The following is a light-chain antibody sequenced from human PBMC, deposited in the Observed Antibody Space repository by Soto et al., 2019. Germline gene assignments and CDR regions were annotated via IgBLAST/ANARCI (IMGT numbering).Light chain of an antibody. Sequence: DIQMTQSPSTLSASVGDRVIITCRARQSIETWLAWYQHKPGRAPEVLISEATSLERGVPSRFSGSGSGTEFSLTISSLQPDDFATYYCQQYSSHSGTFGQGTKPEVK. V-gene: IGKV1-5*01. CDR3: QQYSSHSGT. CDR2: EAT. CDR1: QSIETW. J-gene: IGKJ2*01.